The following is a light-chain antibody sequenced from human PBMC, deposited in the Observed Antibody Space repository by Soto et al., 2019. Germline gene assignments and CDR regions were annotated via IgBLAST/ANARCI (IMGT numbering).Light chain of an antibody. CDR2: DVS. V-gene: IGKV1-5*01. J-gene: IGKJ1*01. Sequence: IQMTQSPSTQSASIGDTVTITCRASQSVDKKVAWYQQKPGKAPKLLIFDVSTLQSGVPSRFSGSGSGTEFSLSINNLQPDDVATYYCQHYNSYSEAFGQGTKVELK. CDR1: QSVDKK. CDR3: QHYNSYSEA.